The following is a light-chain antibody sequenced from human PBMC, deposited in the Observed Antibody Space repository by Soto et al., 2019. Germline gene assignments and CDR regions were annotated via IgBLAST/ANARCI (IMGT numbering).Light chain of an antibody. Sequence: EIVLTQSPATLSLSPGERATLSCRASQSVSSYLAWYQQKPGQAPRLLIYDASNKATGIPARFSGSGSGTDFTLPISSLEPEDFAGYYCQQRSNWLTCGGGTKVEIK. CDR3: QQRSNWLT. CDR1: QSVSSY. J-gene: IGKJ4*01. V-gene: IGKV3-11*01. CDR2: DAS.